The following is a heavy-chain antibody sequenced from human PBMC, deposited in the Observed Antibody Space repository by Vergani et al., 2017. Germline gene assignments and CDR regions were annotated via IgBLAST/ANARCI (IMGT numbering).Heavy chain of an antibody. V-gene: IGHV3-49*05. CDR2: IRSKAYGGTT. CDR1: GFTFGDYA. J-gene: IGHJ3*02. Sequence: EVQLVESGGGLVKPGRSLRLSCTASGFTFGDYAMSWFRQAPGKGLEWVGFIRSKAYGGTTEYAASVKGRFTISRDDSKSIAYLQMNSLRAEDTAVYYCAKGVWFGETSLGAFDIWGQGTMVTVSS. D-gene: IGHD3-10*01. CDR3: AKGVWFGETSLGAFDI.